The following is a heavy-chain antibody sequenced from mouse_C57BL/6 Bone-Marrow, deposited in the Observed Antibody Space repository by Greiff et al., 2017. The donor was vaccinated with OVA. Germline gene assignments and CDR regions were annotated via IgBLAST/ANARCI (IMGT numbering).Heavy chain of an antibody. V-gene: IGHV1-18*01. Sequence: EVQLQQSGPELVKPGTSVKIPCKASGYTFTDYNMDWVKQSHGQSLEWIGDINPNNGGTIYNQKFKGKATLTVDTSSSTAYMQLRSLTSEDTAGYLCASPACFDVWGWGTAVTVSS. CDR2: INPNNGGT. CDR1: GYTFTDYN. CDR3: ASPACFDV. J-gene: IGHJ1*01.